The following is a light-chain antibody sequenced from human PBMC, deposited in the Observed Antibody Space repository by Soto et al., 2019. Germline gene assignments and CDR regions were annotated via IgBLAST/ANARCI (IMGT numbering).Light chain of an antibody. CDR2: GAS. CDR1: QSISNNH. J-gene: IGKJ2*01. CDR3: QQYGSSPYT. Sequence: EIVLTQSPGTLSLSPGERATLSCRASQSISNNHLAWYQQKPGRAPRLLIYGASSRATGIPDRFSGSGSGTDFTLTISRLETEDFAVYYCQQYGSSPYTFGQGTKLEIK. V-gene: IGKV3-20*01.